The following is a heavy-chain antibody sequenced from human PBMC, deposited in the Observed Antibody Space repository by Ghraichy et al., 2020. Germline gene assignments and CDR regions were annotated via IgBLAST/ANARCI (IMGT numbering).Heavy chain of an antibody. D-gene: IGHD6-13*01. Sequence: GGSLRLCCAASGFVFSDYYMSWFRRAPGKGLEWISNISSGGTTVYVADSVKGRFTMSRDNDKNLLFLELKSLGAEDTAIYYCARGGTGSSWFGPWGQGTLVSVSS. V-gene: IGHV3-11*01. CDR3: ARGGTGSSWFGP. CDR2: ISSGGTTV. J-gene: IGHJ5*02. CDR1: GFVFSDYY.